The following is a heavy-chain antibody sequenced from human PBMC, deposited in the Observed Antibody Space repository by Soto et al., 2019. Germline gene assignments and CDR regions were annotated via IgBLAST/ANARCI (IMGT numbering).Heavy chain of an antibody. CDR1: GYTFTSYD. J-gene: IGHJ6*02. CDR3: AREWSAAGNFYGMDV. Sequence: QVQLVQSGAEVQKPGASVQVSCQTSGYTFTSYDINWVRQAPGQGLEWLGWMNTNSDDTRSAQKFRGRLILTRDRSMREVYMRLSNLRPDDSSVYYCAREWSAAGNFYGMDVWGQGTTVAVSS. D-gene: IGHD6-13*01. CDR2: MNTNSDDT. V-gene: IGHV1-8*01.